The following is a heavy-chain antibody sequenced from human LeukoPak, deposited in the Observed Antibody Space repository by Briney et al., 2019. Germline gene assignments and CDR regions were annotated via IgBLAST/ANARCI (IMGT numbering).Heavy chain of an antibody. Sequence: EASVKVSCKASGYTFTSYYMHWVRQAPGQGLEWMGIINPSGGSTTYAQRFQGRVTMTRDLSTSTVYMELSSLRSEDTAVYYCARDFGCGGDCGVDYWGQGTLVTVSS. CDR2: INPSGGST. CDR3: ARDFGCGGDCGVDY. D-gene: IGHD2-21*02. V-gene: IGHV1-46*01. CDR1: GYTFTSYY. J-gene: IGHJ4*02.